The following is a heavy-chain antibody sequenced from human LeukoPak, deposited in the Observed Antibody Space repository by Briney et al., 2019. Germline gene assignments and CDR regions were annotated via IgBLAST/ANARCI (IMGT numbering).Heavy chain of an antibody. CDR1: EFTFSTYW. D-gene: IGHD2-15*01. CDR3: ARSTCSGGSCYDYFDY. CDR2: IKQDGSEK. J-gene: IGHJ4*02. Sequence: GGSLRLSCAASEFTFSTYWMTWVRQAPGKGLEWVADIKQDGSEKYYVDSVKGRFTISRQNAKNSLFLQMNSLRAEDTAVYYCARSTCSGGSCYDYFDYWGQGTLVTVSS. V-gene: IGHV3-7*01.